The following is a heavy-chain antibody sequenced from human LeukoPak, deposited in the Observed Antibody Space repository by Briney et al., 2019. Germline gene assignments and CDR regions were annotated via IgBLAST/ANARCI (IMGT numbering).Heavy chain of an antibody. D-gene: IGHD4-11*01. CDR1: GGSISSGDYY. J-gene: IGHJ4*02. Sequence: SETLSLTCTVSGGSISSGDYYWRWIRQPPGKGLEWIGYIYYSGSTYYNPSLKSRVTISVDTSKNQFSLKLSSVTAVDTAVYYCARDGVTTGGYWGQGTLVTVSS. CDR3: ARDGVTTGGY. V-gene: IGHV4-30-4*08. CDR2: IYYSGST.